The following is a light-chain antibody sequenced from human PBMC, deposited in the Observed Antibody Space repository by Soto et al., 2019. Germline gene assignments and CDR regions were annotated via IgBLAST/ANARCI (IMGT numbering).Light chain of an antibody. J-gene: IGKJ1*01. CDR3: HQRQSWPRT. CDR2: QTS. CDR1: QYINTR. V-gene: IGKV3-11*01. Sequence: ELVLTQSSAPLSSFPVDRVTLSCRASQYINTRLAWYQHRPGQAPRLLIYQTSIRAAGIPARFSASGSGTDFALTISDLQPEDFALYYCHQRQSWPRTFGQGTKVDIK.